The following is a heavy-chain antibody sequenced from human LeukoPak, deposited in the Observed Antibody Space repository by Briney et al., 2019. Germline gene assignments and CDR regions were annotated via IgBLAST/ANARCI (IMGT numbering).Heavy chain of an antibody. CDR2: IYYSGST. CDR1: GGSISSYY. V-gene: IGHV4-59*08. CDR3: ARHAFHYWFDP. J-gene: IGHJ5*02. Sequence: SETLSLTCTVSGGSISSYYWSWIRQPPGKGLEWIGYIYYSGSTNYSPSLKSRVTISGDTSKNQFSLKLSSVTAADTAVYYCARHAFHYWFDPWGQGTLVTVSS. D-gene: IGHD2/OR15-2a*01.